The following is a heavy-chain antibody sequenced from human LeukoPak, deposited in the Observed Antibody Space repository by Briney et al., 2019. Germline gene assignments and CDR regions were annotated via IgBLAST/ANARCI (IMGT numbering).Heavy chain of an antibody. CDR1: GGSISSSN. V-gene: IGHV3-21*01. CDR2: ISSSSSYI. D-gene: IGHD1-26*01. J-gene: IGHJ6*03. Sequence: ETLSLTCAVSGGSISSSNWWSWVRQPPGKGLEWVSSISSSSSYIYYADSVKGRFTISRDNAKNSLYLQMNSLRAEDTAVYYCARDLGAPIYYYYYMDVWGKGTTVTVSS. CDR3: ARDLGAPIYYYYYMDV.